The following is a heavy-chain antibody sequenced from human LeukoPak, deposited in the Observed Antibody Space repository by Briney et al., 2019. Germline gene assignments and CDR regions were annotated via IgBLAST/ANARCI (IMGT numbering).Heavy chain of an antibody. D-gene: IGHD3-9*01. CDR1: GFTFDDYA. V-gene: IGHV3-43*02. CDR3: AKDARGHYDFWSGNYDILTGYPPPSYYYYYYMDV. Sequence: GGSLRLSCAASGFTFDDYAMHWVRQAPGKGLEWVSLISGDGGSTYYADSVKGRFTISRDNSKNSLYLQMNSLRTEDTALYYCAKDARGHYDFWSGNYDILTGYPPPSYYYYYYMDVWGKGTTVTVSS. CDR2: ISGDGGST. J-gene: IGHJ6*03.